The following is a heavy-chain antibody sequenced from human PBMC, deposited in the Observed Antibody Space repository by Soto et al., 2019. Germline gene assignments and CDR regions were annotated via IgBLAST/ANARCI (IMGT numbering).Heavy chain of an antibody. Sequence: QVQLVESGGGVVQPGRSLRLSCAASGFTFSSYGMHWVRQAPGKGLEWVAVISYDGSNKYYADSVKGRFTISRDNSKNTLYLQMTSLRAEDTAVYYCAKDLEYALDYWGQGTLVTVSS. CDR2: ISYDGSNK. J-gene: IGHJ4*02. CDR3: AKDLEYALDY. V-gene: IGHV3-30*18. D-gene: IGHD2-2*01. CDR1: GFTFSSYG.